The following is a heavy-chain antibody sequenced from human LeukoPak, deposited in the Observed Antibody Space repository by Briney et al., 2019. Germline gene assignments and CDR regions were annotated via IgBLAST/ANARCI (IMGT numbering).Heavy chain of an antibody. J-gene: IGHJ2*01. CDR3: AKPSSIAAPWYFDL. CDR2: ISSSGSTI. V-gene: IGHV3-11*01. D-gene: IGHD6-6*01. Sequence: GGSPRLSCAASGFTFSDYCMSWIRQAPGKGLEWVSYISSSGSTIYYADSVKGRFTISRDNAKNSLYLQMNSLRAEDTAVYYCAKPSSIAAPWYFDLWGRGTLVTVSS. CDR1: GFTFSDYC.